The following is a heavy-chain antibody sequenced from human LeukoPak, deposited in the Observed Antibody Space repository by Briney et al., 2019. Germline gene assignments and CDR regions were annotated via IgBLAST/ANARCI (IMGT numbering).Heavy chain of an antibody. J-gene: IGHJ4*02. CDR3: AVGYCTNGACSLGPIAY. D-gene: IGHD2-8*01. V-gene: IGHV4-59*12. Sequence: SETLSLTCTVSGGSISSSCWSWIRQPPGKGLEWIGYIYYSGNTNYNPSLKSRVTISVDTSKNQFSLKLSSVTAADTAVYYCAVGYCTNGACSLGPIAYWGQGTLVTVSS. CDR1: GGSISSSC. CDR2: IYYSGNT.